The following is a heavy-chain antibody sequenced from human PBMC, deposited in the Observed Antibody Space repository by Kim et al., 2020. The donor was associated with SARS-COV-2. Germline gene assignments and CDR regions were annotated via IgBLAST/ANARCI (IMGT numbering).Heavy chain of an antibody. D-gene: IGHD3-22*01. CDR3: ARAHYDSSGYCPYY. Sequence: GGSLRLSCAASGFTFSSYAMHWVRQAPGKGLEWVAVISYDGSNKYYADSVKGRFTISRDNSKNTLYLQMNSLRAEDTAVYYCARAHYDSSGYCPYYWGQG. J-gene: IGHJ4*02. CDR2: ISYDGSNK. V-gene: IGHV3-30*04. CDR1: GFTFSSYA.